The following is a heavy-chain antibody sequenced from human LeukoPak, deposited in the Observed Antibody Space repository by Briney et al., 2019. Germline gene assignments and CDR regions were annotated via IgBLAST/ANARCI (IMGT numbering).Heavy chain of an antibody. D-gene: IGHD3-3*01. CDR2: INPSGGST. CDR1: GYTFTSYY. CDR3: ARGARITIFGVVVPNFDY. V-gene: IGHV1-46*01. Sequence: ASVKVSCKASGYTFTSYYMHWVRQAPGQGLEWMGIINPSGGSTSYAQKFQGRVTMTRDTSTSTVYMELSSLRSEDTAVYYCARGARITIFGVVVPNFDYWGQGTLVTVSS. J-gene: IGHJ4*02.